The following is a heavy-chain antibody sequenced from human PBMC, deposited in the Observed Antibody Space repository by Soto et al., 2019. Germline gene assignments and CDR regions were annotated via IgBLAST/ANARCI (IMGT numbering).Heavy chain of an antibody. V-gene: IGHV3-30-3*01. CDR3: ARDTGPNSYNYYYFGMDV. CDR2: ISYDGSDK. CDR1: GFTFSNYA. J-gene: IGHJ6*02. Sequence: GGSLRLSCAASGFTFSNYAMHWVRQAPGKGLEWVAVISYDGSDKYNANSVKGRFTISRDNSKNTLYLQMNSLRAEDTAVYYCARDTGPNSYNYYYFGMDVWGQGTTVTVSS. D-gene: IGHD1-26*01.